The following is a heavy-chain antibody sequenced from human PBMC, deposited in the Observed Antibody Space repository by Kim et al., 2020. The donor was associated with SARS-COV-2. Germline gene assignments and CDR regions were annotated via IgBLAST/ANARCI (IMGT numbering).Heavy chain of an antibody. V-gene: IGHV1-8*02. Sequence: ASVKVSCTASGYTFNSYAINWVRQAPGQGLEWMGWINPNSANTGYAQKFQGRVTMTKDTSINTAYLDLSSLSSEDTAVYYCARGATIVVGASPLNYYG. CDR1: GYTFNSYA. CDR2: INPNSANT. J-gene: IGHJ6*01. CDR3: ARGATIVVGASPLNYYG. D-gene: IGHD1-26*01.